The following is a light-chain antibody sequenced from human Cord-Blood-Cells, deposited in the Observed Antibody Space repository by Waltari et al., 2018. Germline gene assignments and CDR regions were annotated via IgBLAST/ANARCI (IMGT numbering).Light chain of an antibody. J-gene: IGKJ2*01. Sequence: DIQMTQSPSSLSASVGDRVTITGRASQSISSYLNCYQQTPGKAPKRLIYAASSLQSGVPSRFSGSGSGTDFTLTISSLQPEDFATYYCQQSYSTPYTFGQGTKREIK. CDR1: QSISSY. CDR3: QQSYSTPYT. V-gene: IGKV1-39*01. CDR2: AAS.